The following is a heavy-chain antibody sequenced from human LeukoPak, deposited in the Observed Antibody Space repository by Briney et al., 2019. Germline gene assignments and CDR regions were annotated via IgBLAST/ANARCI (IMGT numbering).Heavy chain of an antibody. CDR2: ISSSSSSI. Sequence: GGSLRLSCAASGFTFSSSAMSWVRQAPGKGLEWVSYISSSSSSIYYADSVKGRFTISRDNAKSSLYLQMNSLRAEDTAVYYCAREPHYGDYWGQGTLVTVSS. CDR3: AREPHYGDY. J-gene: IGHJ4*02. V-gene: IGHV3-48*04. CDR1: GFTFSSSA.